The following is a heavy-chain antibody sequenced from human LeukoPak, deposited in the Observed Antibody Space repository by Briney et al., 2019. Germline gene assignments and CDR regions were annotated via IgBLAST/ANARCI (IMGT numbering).Heavy chain of an antibody. J-gene: IGHJ5*02. CDR2: INTNTGNP. D-gene: IGHD2-15*01. Sequence: GASVKVSCKTSGYSFRNYAINWVRQAPGQGLEWMGWINTNTGNPTYAQGFTGRFVFSLDTSVSTAYLQISSLKAEDTAVYYCARGPYCSGGSCYHWFDPWGQGTLVTVSS. CDR1: GYSFRNYA. CDR3: ARGPYCSGGSCYHWFDP. V-gene: IGHV7-4-1*02.